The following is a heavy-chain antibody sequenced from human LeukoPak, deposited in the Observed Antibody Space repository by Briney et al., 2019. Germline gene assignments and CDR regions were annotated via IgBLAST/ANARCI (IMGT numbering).Heavy chain of an antibody. D-gene: IGHD2-8*01. CDR3: AREAGYCTNGVCFDY. J-gene: IGHJ4*02. Sequence: GGSLRLSCAASGFSFSNFAMDWVRQAPGKGLEWLAIISYDGSIKYYADSVEGRFKISRDNYKKTLYMKMKSLRAEDTAVYYCAREAGYCTNGVCFDYWGQGTLVTVSS. V-gene: IGHV3-33*08. CDR2: ISYDGSIK. CDR1: GFSFSNFA.